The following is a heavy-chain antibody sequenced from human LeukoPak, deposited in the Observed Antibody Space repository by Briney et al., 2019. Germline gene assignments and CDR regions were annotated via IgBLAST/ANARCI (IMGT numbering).Heavy chain of an antibody. J-gene: IGHJ4*02. CDR2: IYYSGST. D-gene: IGHD6-19*01. Sequence: SETLSLTCTVSGGSISSSSYYWGWIRQPPGKGLEWIGSIYYSGSTYYNPSLKSRVTISVDTSKNQFSLKLSSVTAADTAVYYCARVGRQWLFDYWGQGTLVTVSS. CDR1: GGSISSSSYY. CDR3: ARVGRQWLFDY. V-gene: IGHV4-39*07.